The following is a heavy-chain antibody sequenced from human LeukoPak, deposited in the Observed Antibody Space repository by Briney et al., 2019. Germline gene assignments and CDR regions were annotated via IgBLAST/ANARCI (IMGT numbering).Heavy chain of an antibody. Sequence: GGSLRLPCAASGFTVSSNYMSWVRQAPGKGLEWVSVIYSGGSTYYADSVKGRFTISRDNSKNTLYLQMNSLSAEDTAVYYCARDGSAVAGQAIDYWGQGTLVTVSS. CDR3: ARDGSAVAGQAIDY. D-gene: IGHD6-19*01. CDR1: GFTVSSNY. V-gene: IGHV3-66*01. CDR2: IYSGGST. J-gene: IGHJ4*02.